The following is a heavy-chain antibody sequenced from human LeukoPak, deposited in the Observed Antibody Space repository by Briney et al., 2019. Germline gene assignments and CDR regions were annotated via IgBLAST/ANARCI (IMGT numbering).Heavy chain of an antibody. Sequence: PSETLSLTCAVYGGTFSGYYWSWIRQPPGKGLEWIGEINHSGNTNYNPSLKNRVTISVDTSKNQFSLELSSVTAADTAAYYCARHVSLRLWFGELLSWFDPWGQGTLVTVSS. V-gene: IGHV4-34*01. CDR1: GGTFSGYY. J-gene: IGHJ5*02. CDR3: ARHVSLRLWFGELLSWFDP. CDR2: INHSGNT. D-gene: IGHD3-10*01.